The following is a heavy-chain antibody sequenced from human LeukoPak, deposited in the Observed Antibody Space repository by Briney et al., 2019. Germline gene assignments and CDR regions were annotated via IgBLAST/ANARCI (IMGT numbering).Heavy chain of an antibody. CDR2: IYYSGST. V-gene: IGHV4-59*08. J-gene: IGHJ4*02. Sequence: PSETLSLTCTVSGGSISSYYWSWIRQPPGKGLEWIGYIYYSGSTNYNPSLKSRVTISVDTSKNQFSLKLRPVTAADTAVYYCVRLRPSGYSSGWYVDYWGQGTLVTVSS. D-gene: IGHD6-19*01. CDR3: VRLRPSGYSSGWYVDY. CDR1: GGSISSYY.